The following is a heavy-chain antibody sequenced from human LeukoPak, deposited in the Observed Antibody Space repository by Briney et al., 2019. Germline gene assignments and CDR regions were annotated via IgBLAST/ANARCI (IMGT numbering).Heavy chain of an antibody. CDR3: AAAYSSTWYVPPQ. CDR1: GFTFSTYW. CDR2: IDSVGSTT. Sequence: QPGGSLRLSCAASGFTFSTYWMHWVRQAPGKGLLWVSRIDSVGSTTSYADSVKGRFTISRDNAKNTLYLQMNSLRAEDTAVYYCAAAYSSTWYVPPQWGQGTLVTVSS. J-gene: IGHJ1*01. V-gene: IGHV3-74*01. D-gene: IGHD6-13*01.